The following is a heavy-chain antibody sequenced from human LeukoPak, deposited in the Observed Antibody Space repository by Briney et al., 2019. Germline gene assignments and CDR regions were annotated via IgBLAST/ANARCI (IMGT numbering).Heavy chain of an antibody. V-gene: IGHV3-15*01. CDR1: GFTFSTAW. J-gene: IGHJ6*04. Sequence: GGSLRLSCAASGFTFSTAWMSWVRQAPGKGLEWVGRIKSKTDGGTTDYGAPVNGRFTISRDDSKNTVTLQMNSLKTEDTAVYHCTTLYDYFWSSPAGVWGKRTTVTVSS. CDR3: TTLYDYFWSSPAGV. CDR2: IKSKTDGGTT. D-gene: IGHD3-3*01.